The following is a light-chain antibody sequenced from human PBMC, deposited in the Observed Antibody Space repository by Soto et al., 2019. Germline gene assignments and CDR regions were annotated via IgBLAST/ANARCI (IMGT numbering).Light chain of an antibody. J-gene: IGKJ1*01. V-gene: IGKV4-1*01. CDR2: WAS. CDR3: QQYYSTPWT. CDR1: QSVSYSSNNKNN. Sequence: DIVMTQSPDSLAVSLGERATINCKSSQSVSYSSNNKNNLAWYQHKPGQPPKLLVYWASTRESGVPDRFSGSGSGTDFILTISSLQAEDVAVYYCQQYYSTPWTFGQGTKVEIK.